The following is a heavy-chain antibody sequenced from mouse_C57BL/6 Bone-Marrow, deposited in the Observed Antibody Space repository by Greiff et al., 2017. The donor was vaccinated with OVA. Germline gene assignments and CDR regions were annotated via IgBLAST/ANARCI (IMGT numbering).Heavy chain of an antibody. D-gene: IGHD2-4*01. J-gene: IGHJ1*03. V-gene: IGHV1-50*01. CDR3: ARSFYDYGHFDV. CDR2: IDPSDSYT. Sequence: QVQLQQPGAELVKPGASVKLSCKASGYTFTSYWMQWVKQRPGQGLEWIGEIDPSDSYTNYNQKFKGKATLTVDTSSSTAYMQLSSLTSEDSAVYYCARSFYDYGHFDVWGTGTTVTVSS. CDR1: GYTFTSYW.